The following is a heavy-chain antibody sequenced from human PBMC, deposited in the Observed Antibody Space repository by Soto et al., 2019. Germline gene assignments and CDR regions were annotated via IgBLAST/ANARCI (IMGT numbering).Heavy chain of an antibody. CDR3: AREGGSLWFGELFGAYWFDP. CDR2: IYYSGST. Sequence: SETLSLTCTVSGGSISSGGYYWSWIRQHPGKGLEWIGYIYYSGSTYYNPSLKSRVTISVDTSKNQFSLKLSSVTAADTAVYYCAREGGSLWFGELFGAYWFDPWGQGTLVTVSS. D-gene: IGHD3-10*01. J-gene: IGHJ5*02. CDR1: GGSISSGGYY. V-gene: IGHV4-31*03.